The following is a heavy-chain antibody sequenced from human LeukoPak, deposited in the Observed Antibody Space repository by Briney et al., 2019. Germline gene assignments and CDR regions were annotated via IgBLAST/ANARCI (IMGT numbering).Heavy chain of an antibody. V-gene: IGHV1-2*02. CDR1: GYTFTGYY. CDR3: ARSGVVVVAAVDGFDY. CDR2: INPNSGGT. D-gene: IGHD2-15*01. Sequence: VASVKVSCKASGYTFTGYYMHWVRQAPGQGLEWMGWINPNSGGTNYAQKFQGRVTMTRDTSNSTAYMELSRLRSDDTAVYYCARSGVVVVAAVDGFDYWGQGTLVTVSS. J-gene: IGHJ4*02.